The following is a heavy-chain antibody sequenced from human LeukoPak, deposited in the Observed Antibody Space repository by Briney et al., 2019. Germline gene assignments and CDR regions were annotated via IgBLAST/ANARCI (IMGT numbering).Heavy chain of an antibody. CDR1: GFTFSSYA. V-gene: IGHV3-30*04. D-gene: IGHD6-13*01. CDR2: ISYDGSNK. J-gene: IGHJ5*02. Sequence: GRSLRLSCAASGFTFSSYAMHWVRQAPGKGLEWVAVISYDGSNKYYADSVKGRFTISRDNSKSTLYLQMNSLRAEDTAVYYCARDYSSSWRNWFDPWGQGTLVTVSS. CDR3: ARDYSSSWRNWFDP.